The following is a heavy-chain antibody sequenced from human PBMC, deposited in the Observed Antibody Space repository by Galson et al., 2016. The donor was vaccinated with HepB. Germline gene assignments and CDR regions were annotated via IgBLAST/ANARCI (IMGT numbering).Heavy chain of an antibody. CDR3: GILYGGFDP. V-gene: IGHV3-43*02. CDR1: GLPSNNYA. CDR2: ISGDGRNT. Sequence: SLRLSCAASGLPSNNYAMHWVRQAPGKGLECVSLISGDGRNTYYADSVKGRFSISRDNSKKSLHLEMNSLGTEDTAFYYCGILYGGFDPWGQGTLVTVSS. D-gene: IGHD2/OR15-2a*01. J-gene: IGHJ5*02.